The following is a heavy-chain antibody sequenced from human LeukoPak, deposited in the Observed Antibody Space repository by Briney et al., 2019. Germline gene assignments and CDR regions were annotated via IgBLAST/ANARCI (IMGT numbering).Heavy chain of an antibody. V-gene: IGHV1-18*04. CDR2: ISAYNGNT. CDR1: GYTFTGYY. Sequence: ASVKVSCKASGYTFTGYYIHWVRQAPGQGLEWMGWISAYNGNTNYAQKLQGRVTMTTDTSTSTAYMELRSLRSDDTAVYYCARDIIASYYGSGSYSDYWGQGTLVTVSS. CDR3: ARDIIASYYGSGSYSDY. D-gene: IGHD3-10*01. J-gene: IGHJ4*02.